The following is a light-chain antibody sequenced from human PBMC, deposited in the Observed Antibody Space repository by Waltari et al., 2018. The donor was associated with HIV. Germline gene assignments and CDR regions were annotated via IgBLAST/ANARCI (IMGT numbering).Light chain of an antibody. Sequence: QSVLTQPPSVSGAPGQRVTIPCTGSSPKIGASYHVHCHQPLPGTAPKLLIYANINRPSGVPDRFSGSKSGSSASLAITGLQAEDEAHYYCQSFDSSLTTSGVIFGGGTKLTVL. CDR2: ANI. CDR1: SPKIGASYH. J-gene: IGLJ2*01. V-gene: IGLV1-40*01. CDR3: QSFDSSLTTSGVI.